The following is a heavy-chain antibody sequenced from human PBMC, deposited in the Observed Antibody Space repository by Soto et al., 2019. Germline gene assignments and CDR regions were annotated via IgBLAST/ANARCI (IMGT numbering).Heavy chain of an antibody. J-gene: IGHJ6*02. D-gene: IGHD2-2*01. Sequence: GGSLRLSCAASGFTFSSYAMSWVRQAPGKGLEWVSAISGSGGSTYYADSVKGRFTISRDNSKNTLYLQMNSLRAEDTAVYYCAKDLYCSSTSCYWSDPHEDGMDVWGQGTTVTVSS. CDR3: AKDLYCSSTSCYWSDPHEDGMDV. CDR2: ISGSGGST. CDR1: GFTFSSYA. V-gene: IGHV3-23*01.